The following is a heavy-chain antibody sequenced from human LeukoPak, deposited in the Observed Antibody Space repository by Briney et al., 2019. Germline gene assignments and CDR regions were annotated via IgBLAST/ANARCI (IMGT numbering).Heavy chain of an antibody. D-gene: IGHD2-2*02. CDR1: GFTFSSYG. V-gene: IGHV3-23*01. Sequence: GGSLRLSCAASGFTFSSYGMSWVRQAPGKGLEWVSAISGSGGSTYYADSVKGRFTISRDNAKNSLYLQMNSLRAEDTAVYYCARIGCSSTSCYTYMDVWGKGTTVTVSS. J-gene: IGHJ6*03. CDR3: ARIGCSSTSCYTYMDV. CDR2: ISGSGGST.